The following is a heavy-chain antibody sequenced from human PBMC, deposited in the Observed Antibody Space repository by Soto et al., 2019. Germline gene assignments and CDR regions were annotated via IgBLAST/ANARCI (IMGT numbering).Heavy chain of an antibody. V-gene: IGHV6-1*01. CDR3: ARDPSSTIYCSGGSCYGVGAFDI. J-gene: IGHJ3*02. D-gene: IGHD2-15*01. Sequence: QSQTLSLTCAISGDSVSSNSAAWNWIRQSPSRGLEWLGRTYYRSKWYNDYAVSVKSRITINPDTSKNQFSLQLNSVTPEDTAVYYCARDPSSTIYCSGGSCYGVGAFDIWGQGTMVTVSS. CDR2: TYYRSKWYN. CDR1: GDSVSSNSAA.